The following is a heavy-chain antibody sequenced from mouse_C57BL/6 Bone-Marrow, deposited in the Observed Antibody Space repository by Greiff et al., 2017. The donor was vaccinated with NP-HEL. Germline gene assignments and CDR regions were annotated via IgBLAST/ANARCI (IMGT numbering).Heavy chain of an antibody. D-gene: IGHD2-3*01. V-gene: IGHV5-16*01. J-gene: IGHJ2*01. CDR1: GFTFSDYY. CDR3: ARAYLYYDGYYVDY. Sequence: EVKVVESEGGLVQPGSSMKLSCTASGFTFSDYYMAWVRQVPEKGLEWVANINYDGSSTYYLDSLKSRFIISRDNAKNILYLQMSSLKSEDTATYYCARAYLYYDGYYVDYWGQGTTLTVSS. CDR2: INYDGSST.